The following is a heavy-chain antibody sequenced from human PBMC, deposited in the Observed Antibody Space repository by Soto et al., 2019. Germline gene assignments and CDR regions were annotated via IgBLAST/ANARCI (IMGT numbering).Heavy chain of an antibody. J-gene: IGHJ4*02. V-gene: IGHV1-3*01. D-gene: IGHD6-19*01. Sequence: QVQLVQSGAEVKKPGASVKVSCEASGYTFTSYAMHWVRQAPGQRLEWMGWINAGNGNTKYSQKFQGRVTITRDTSASTAYIELSSLRSEDTAVYYCARPSGWSYYFDYWGQGTLVTVSS. CDR1: GYTFTSYA. CDR3: ARPSGWSYYFDY. CDR2: INAGNGNT.